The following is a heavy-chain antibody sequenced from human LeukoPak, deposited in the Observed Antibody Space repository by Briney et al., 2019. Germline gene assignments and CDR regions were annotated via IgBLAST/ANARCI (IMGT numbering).Heavy chain of an antibody. CDR3: ARHSGAGTGFVY. J-gene: IGHJ4*02. Sequence: SETLSLTRTVSGGSTSKYYWSWIRQPPGKGLEWIGYIYYSGSTNYNPSLKSRLTISIDTSKNQFSLELSSVTAADTAVYYCARHSGAGTGFVYWGQGTLVTVSS. D-gene: IGHD6-19*01. V-gene: IGHV4-59*08. CDR1: GGSTSKYY. CDR2: IYYSGST.